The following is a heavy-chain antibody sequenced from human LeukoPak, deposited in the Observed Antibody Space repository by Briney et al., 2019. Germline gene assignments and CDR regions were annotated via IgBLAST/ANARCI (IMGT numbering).Heavy chain of an antibody. Sequence: GRSLRLSCTASGFTFSSYGMHWVRQAPGKGLEWVANIKQDGSVKYYVDSVKGRFTISRDNAKNSLYLQMNSLRAEDTAVYYCVSGYYGMDVWGQGTTVTVSS. CDR3: VSGYYGMDV. CDR2: IKQDGSVK. D-gene: IGHD3-10*01. J-gene: IGHJ6*02. CDR1: GFTFSSYG. V-gene: IGHV3-7*05.